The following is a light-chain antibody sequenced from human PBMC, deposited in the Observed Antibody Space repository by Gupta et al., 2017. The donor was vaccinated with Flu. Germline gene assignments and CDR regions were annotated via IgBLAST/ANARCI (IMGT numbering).Light chain of an antibody. J-gene: IGLJ3*02. V-gene: IGLV2-14*01. CDR2: EVI. CDR1: SSDVGGYNY. Sequence: QSALTQPASVSGSPGQSITISCTGTSSDVGGYNYVSWYQHHPGKAPKLMFYEVINRPSGVSNRFSGSKSGNTASPTISVLQAEDDAYYYCSSYTSSNSVEFGGGTKLTVL. CDR3: SSYTSSNSVE.